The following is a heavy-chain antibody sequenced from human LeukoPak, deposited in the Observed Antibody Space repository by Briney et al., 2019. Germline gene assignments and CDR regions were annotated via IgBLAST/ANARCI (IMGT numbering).Heavy chain of an antibody. CDR2: IGGNGGGT. CDR3: AKGYDYEIYYYYYYMDV. D-gene: IGHD4-17*01. Sequence: GGSLRLSCAASGFTFNNYAMSWVRQAPGKGLEWVSAIGGNGGGTYYADSVKGRFTISRDNSKNTLYLQMNSLRAEDTAVYYCAKGYDYEIYYYYYYMDVWGKGTTVTVSS. J-gene: IGHJ6*03. V-gene: IGHV3-23*01. CDR1: GFTFNNYA.